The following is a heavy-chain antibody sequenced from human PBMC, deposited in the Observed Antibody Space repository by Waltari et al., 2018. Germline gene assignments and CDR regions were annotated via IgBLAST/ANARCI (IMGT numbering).Heavy chain of an antibody. D-gene: IGHD1-26*01. J-gene: IGHJ6*03. Sequence: QVQLQESGPGLVKPSETLSLICTVSGGSISSYYWSWIRQPPGKGLEWIGHIYSSGSTNYNPSLKSRGTLSVDTSKNQFSLKVRSVTAADTAVYYCARVIVGATVGYYYYMDVWGKGTTVTVSS. CDR1: GGSISSYY. V-gene: IGHV4-59*01. CDR2: IYSSGST. CDR3: ARVIVGATVGYYYYMDV.